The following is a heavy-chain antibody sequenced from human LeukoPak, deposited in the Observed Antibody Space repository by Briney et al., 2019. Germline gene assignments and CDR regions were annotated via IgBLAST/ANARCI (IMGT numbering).Heavy chain of an antibody. CDR1: GFTFSSYG. D-gene: IGHD3-10*01. J-gene: IGHJ5*02. CDR3: ARSYGVRNWFDP. CDR2: IWYDGSNK. Sequence: GGSLRLSCAASGFTFSSYGMHWVRQAPGKGLEWVAVIWYDGSNKYYADSVKGRFTISRENSKNTLYLQMNSLRAEDTAVYYCARSYGVRNWFDPWGQGTLVTVSS. V-gene: IGHV3-33*01.